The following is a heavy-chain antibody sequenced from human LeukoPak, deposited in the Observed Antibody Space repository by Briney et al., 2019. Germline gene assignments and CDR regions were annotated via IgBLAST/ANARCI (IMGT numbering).Heavy chain of an antibody. CDR2: IYYSGST. CDR3: ARDPEAGDY. J-gene: IGHJ4*02. Sequence: PSETLSLTCTVAGGSISSYYWSWVRQPPGKGLEWIGYIYYSGSTNYNPSLKSRVTISVDTSKNQFSLKLSSVTAADTAVYYCARDPEAGDYWGQGTLVTVSS. CDR1: GGSISSYY. V-gene: IGHV4-59*12.